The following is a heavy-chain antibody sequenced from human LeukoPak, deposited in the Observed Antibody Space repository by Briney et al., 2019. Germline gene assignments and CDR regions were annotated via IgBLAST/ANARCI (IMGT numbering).Heavy chain of an antibody. D-gene: IGHD3-22*01. V-gene: IGHV1-69-2*01. CDR1: GYTFTNYY. CDR3: STIRNYYDRSQLAGY. CDR2: VGPEDGET. J-gene: IGHJ4*02. Sequence: GASLTLSSQVSGYTFTNYYMHWVHQAHGNGLDWMGLVGPEDGETIYAEKFQDRVTITADTSTDTAYLQLSSLSPDDTSMHNCSTIRNYYDRSQLAGYWGQGTLVTVSP.